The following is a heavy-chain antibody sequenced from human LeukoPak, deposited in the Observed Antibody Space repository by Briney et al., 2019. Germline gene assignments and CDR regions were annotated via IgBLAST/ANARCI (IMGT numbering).Heavy chain of an antibody. D-gene: IGHD6-13*01. CDR3: ASPGYSSSWFSFDY. Sequence: PGGSLRLSCAASGFTFSSYEMNWVRQAPGKGLEWVSYISSSGSTIYYADSVKGRFTISRDNAKNSLYLQMNSLRAEDTAVYYCASPGYSSSWFSFDYWGQGTLVTVSS. V-gene: IGHV3-48*03. CDR1: GFTFSSYE. J-gene: IGHJ4*02. CDR2: ISSSGSTI.